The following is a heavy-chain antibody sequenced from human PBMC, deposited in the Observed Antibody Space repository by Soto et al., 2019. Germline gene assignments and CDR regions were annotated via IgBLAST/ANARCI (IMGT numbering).Heavy chain of an antibody. D-gene: IGHD3-22*01. CDR1: GGSISSGGYY. J-gene: IGHJ4*02. CDR3: ARSGRDDSSGYYPFDY. Sequence: SETLSLTCTVSGGSISSGGYYWSWIRQHPGKGLEWIGYIYYSGSTYYNPSLKSRVTISVDTSKNQFSLKLSSVTAADTAVYYCARSGRDDSSGYYPFDYWGQGTLVTVSS. CDR2: IYYSGST. V-gene: IGHV4-31*03.